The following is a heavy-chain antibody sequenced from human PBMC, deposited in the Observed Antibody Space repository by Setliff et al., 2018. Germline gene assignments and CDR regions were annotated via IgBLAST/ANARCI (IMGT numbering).Heavy chain of an antibody. CDR1: GGSISSTSYY. CDR2: INHSGST. CDR3: ARGADYHDTSGSYH. V-gene: IGHV4-39*06. J-gene: IGHJ4*02. D-gene: IGHD3-22*01. Sequence: PSETLSLTCTVSGGSISSTSYYWTWIRQPPGKGLEWIGEINHSGSTNYNPSHKSRFTRTVDTSKNQFTLKVNSVTAAATAVYYGARGADYHDTSGSYHWGQGTLVTVSS.